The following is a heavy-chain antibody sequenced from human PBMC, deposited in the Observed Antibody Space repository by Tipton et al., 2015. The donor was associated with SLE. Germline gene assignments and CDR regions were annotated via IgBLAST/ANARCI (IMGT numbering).Heavy chain of an antibody. CDR3: ARAGYSGSYYGYYYYGMDV. J-gene: IGHJ6*02. CDR2: IYYSGST. CDR1: GGSISSDY. V-gene: IGHV4-59*01. D-gene: IGHD1-26*01. Sequence: TLSLTCTVSGGSISSDYWSWIRQPQGKGLEWVGYIYYSGSTNYNPPLNSRGTISVDTSKNQFSLKLSSVTAADTAVYYCARAGYSGSYYGYYYYGMDVWGQGTTVTVSS.